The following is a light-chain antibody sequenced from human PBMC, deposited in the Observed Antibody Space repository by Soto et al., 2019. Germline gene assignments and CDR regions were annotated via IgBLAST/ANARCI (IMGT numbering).Light chain of an antibody. CDR1: QAISNY. V-gene: IGKV1-27*01. J-gene: IGKJ1*01. CDR3: QKYNSAPWT. CDR2: AAS. Sequence: DIPMTQSPSSLSASVGDRVTITCRASQAISNYLAWYQQKPGKVPKLLINAASTLQSGVPSRFSGSGSGTDFNLTISSLQPEDVATYYCQKYNSAPWTFGQGTKVEIK.